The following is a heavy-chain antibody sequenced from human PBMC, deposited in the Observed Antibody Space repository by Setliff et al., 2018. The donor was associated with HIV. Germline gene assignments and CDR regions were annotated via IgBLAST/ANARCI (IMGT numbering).Heavy chain of an antibody. V-gene: IGHV4-61*01. CDR2: IYYSGST. J-gene: IGHJ4*02. D-gene: IGHD4-17*01. CDR3: ARDQRAGTTVTTDY. CDR1: GGSVGSGSYY. Sequence: SETLSLTCSVSGGSVGSGSYYWSWIRQSPGKGLEWLGYIYYSGSTTYNPSLRSRVTISIDTSKNQFSLNLRSVTAADTAVYYCARDQRAGTTVTTDYWGQGTLVTISS.